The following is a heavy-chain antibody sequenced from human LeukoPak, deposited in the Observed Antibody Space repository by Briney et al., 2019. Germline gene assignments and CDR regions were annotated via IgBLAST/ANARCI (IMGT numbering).Heavy chain of an antibody. J-gene: IGHJ6*03. D-gene: IGHD6-13*01. V-gene: IGHV3-30*04. CDR1: GFTFSNYA. CDR2: ISYDGSYK. CDR3: ARRQQLRYYYMDV. Sequence: PGGSLRLSCAASGFTFSNYAIHWVRQAPGKGLEWVAVISYDGSYKDYADSVKGRFTISRDNAKNSLYLQMNSLRAEDTAVYYCARRQQLRYYYMDVWGKGTTVTVSS.